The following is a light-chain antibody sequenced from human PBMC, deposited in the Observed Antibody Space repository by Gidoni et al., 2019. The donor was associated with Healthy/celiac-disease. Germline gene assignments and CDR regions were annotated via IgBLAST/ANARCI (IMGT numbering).Light chain of an antibody. Sequence: QSALTQPRSVPGSPGQSVTISCTGTSSDVGGYHYVSWYQPHPGKHPKLIIYDVSKRPSGVPDRFSGSKSGNTASLTISGLQAEDEADYYCCSYAGSYSVVFGGGTKLTVL. CDR2: DVS. J-gene: IGLJ2*01. V-gene: IGLV2-11*01. CDR3: CSYAGSYSVV. CDR1: SSDVGGYHY.